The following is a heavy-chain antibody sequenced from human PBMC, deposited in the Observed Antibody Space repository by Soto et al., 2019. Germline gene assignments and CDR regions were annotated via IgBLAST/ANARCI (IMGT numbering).Heavy chain of an antibody. Sequence: ASVKVSCKASGYTFTSYAMHWVRQAPGQRLEWMGWINAGNGNTKYSQKFQGRVTITRDTSASTAYMELSSLRSEDTAVYYCARDPSPLVIGGYYYYYYMDVWGKGTTVTVSS. V-gene: IGHV1-3*01. CDR1: GYTFTSYA. J-gene: IGHJ6*03. CDR3: ARDPSPLVIGGYYYYYYMDV. CDR2: INAGNGNT. D-gene: IGHD2-2*01.